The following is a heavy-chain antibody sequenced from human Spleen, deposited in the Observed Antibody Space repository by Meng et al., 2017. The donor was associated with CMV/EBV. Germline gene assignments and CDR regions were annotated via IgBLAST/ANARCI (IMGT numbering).Heavy chain of an antibody. CDR2: INPNSGGT. Sequence: ASVKVSCKASGYTFTGYYIHWVRQAPGQGLEWMGWINPNSGGTNYAQKFQGRVTMTRDTSISTAYMELSRLRSDDTAVYYCVIEEQLAHYWGQGTLVTVSS. D-gene: IGHD6-6*01. V-gene: IGHV1-2*02. J-gene: IGHJ4*02. CDR1: GYTFTGYY. CDR3: VIEEQLAHY.